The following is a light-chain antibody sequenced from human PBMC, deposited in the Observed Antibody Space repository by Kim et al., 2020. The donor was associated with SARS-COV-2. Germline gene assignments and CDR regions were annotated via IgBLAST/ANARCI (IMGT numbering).Light chain of an antibody. CDR1: QTVLYSY. Sequence: DIVMTQSPDSLPVSLGERATINCKSSQTVLYSYLAWYQHKPGQPPKLLISRASSREAGVPDRFSGSESGTDFTLTISSLQAEDVAVYYCQQYYSIPWTFGQGTKVDIK. CDR2: RAS. CDR3: QQYYSIPWT. J-gene: IGKJ1*01. V-gene: IGKV4-1*01.